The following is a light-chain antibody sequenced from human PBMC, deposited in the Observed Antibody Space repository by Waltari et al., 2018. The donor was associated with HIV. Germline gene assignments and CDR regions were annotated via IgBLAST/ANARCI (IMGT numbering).Light chain of an antibody. CDR2: DAS. CDR3: QQSYSSPLT. CDR1: QTVTNK. Sequence: DIQMTQSPSPLSASVGDSVSITCRESQTVTNKVNWYQQKPGKAPQVLIYDASTVQSGVPSRFRGGGSGTDFTLTITSLQPDAFATYFCQQSYSSPLTFGPGPKVDIK. J-gene: IGKJ3*01. V-gene: IGKV1-39*01.